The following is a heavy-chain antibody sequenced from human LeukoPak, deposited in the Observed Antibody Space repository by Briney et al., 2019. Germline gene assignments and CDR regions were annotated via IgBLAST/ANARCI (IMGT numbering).Heavy chain of an antibody. J-gene: IGHJ6*03. D-gene: IGHD3-9*01. CDR1: GGSISSSSYY. CDR2: IYYSGIT. V-gene: IGHV4-39*01. CDR3: ASEQYDILTAHYYCVDV. Sequence: SETLSLTCTVSGGSISSSSYYWGWIRQPPGKGLEWIGSIYYSGITYYNPSLKSRVTISIDSSKNQFSLELSSVTAADTAVYYCASEQYDILTAHYYCVDVWGKGTTVTVSS.